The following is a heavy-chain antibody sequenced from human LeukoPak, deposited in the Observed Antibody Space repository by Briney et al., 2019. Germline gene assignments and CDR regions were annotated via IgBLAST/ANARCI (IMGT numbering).Heavy chain of an antibody. CDR2: TYYRSKWYN. CDR1: GDSVSSNSAA. V-gene: IGHV6-1*01. D-gene: IGHD3-9*01. J-gene: IGHJ4*02. Sequence: SQTLSLTCAISGDSVSSNSAAWNWIRQSPSRGLEWLGRTYYRSKWYNDYAVSVKSRITINPDTSKNQFSLQLNSVTPEDTAVYYCARHEQVPGHYDILTGYYVPSPFDYWGQGTLVTVSS. CDR3: ARHEQVPGHYDILTGYYVPSPFDY.